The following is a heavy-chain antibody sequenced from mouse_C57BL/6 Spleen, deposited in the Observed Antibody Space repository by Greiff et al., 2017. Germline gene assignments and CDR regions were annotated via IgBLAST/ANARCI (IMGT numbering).Heavy chain of an antibody. V-gene: IGHV3-6*01. J-gene: IGHJ4*01. CDR2: ISYDGSN. CDR3: ARVDDYEGMDY. Sequence: EVQLQESGPGLVKPSQSLSLTCSVTGYSITSGYYWNWIRQFPGNKLEWMGYISYDGSNNYNPSLKNRISITRDTSKNQFFLKLNSVTTEDTATYYCARVDDYEGMDYWGQGTSVTVSS. D-gene: IGHD2-4*01. CDR1: GYSITSGYY.